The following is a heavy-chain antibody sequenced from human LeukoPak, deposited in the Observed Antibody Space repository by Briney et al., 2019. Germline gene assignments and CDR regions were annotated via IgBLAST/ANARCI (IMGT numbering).Heavy chain of an antibody. CDR1: GDTFTGYY. CDR2: INPNSGGT. CDR3: ARSLPRLAVAGMYYFDY. D-gene: IGHD6-19*01. V-gene: IGHV1-2*06. J-gene: IGHJ4*02. Sequence: ASGKVSCKASGDTFTGYYMHWVRQAPGQGLEWMGRINPNSGGTNYAQKFQGRVTMTRDTSISTAYMELSRLRSDDTAVYYCARSLPRLAVAGMYYFDYRGQGTLVTVSS.